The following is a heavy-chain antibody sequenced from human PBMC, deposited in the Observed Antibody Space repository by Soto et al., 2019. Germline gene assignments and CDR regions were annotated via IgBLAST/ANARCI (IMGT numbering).Heavy chain of an antibody. V-gene: IGHV4-39*01. CDR3: ARRDCSGGGCFQDL. J-gene: IGHJ5*02. CDR2: IFFTGNT. CDR1: GGSISSTSFY. Sequence: SETLSLTCTVSGGSISSTSFYWDWVRQPPGKGLEWIGAIFFTGNTYYNPSLKSRVTIFVDPSENQFSLKLTSVTASDTAVYYCARRDCSGGGCFQDLWGRGALVTVSS. D-gene: IGHD2-15*01.